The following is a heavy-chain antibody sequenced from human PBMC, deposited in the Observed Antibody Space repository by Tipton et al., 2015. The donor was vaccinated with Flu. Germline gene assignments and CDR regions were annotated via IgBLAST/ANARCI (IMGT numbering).Heavy chain of an antibody. CDR1: GFTFSNYA. CDR2: ISGNGGST. CDR3: AKGASIGQPHDAFDI. J-gene: IGHJ3*02. Sequence: SLRLSCVASGFTFSNYAMIWVRQAPGKGPQWVSVISGNGGSTYYADSVKGRYTISRDNSKNTLYLQMNNLRAEDTAVYYCAKGASIGQPHDAFDIWGQGTMVTVSS. D-gene: IGHD3-22*01. V-gene: IGHV3-23*01.